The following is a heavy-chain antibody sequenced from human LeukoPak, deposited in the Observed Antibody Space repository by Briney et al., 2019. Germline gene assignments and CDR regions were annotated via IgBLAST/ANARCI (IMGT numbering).Heavy chain of an antibody. Sequence: SGTLSLTCTVSGGSINSTSSYWGWIRQPPXKGLEWIGTIDYSGSTYYNPSLKSRVTISVDTSKNHFSLKLTSVTATDTTVYYCARHDSGYHLGAFNIWGQGTMVTVSS. J-gene: IGHJ3*02. CDR2: IDYSGST. V-gene: IGHV4-39*01. D-gene: IGHD5-12*01. CDR1: GGSINSTSSY. CDR3: ARHDSGYHLGAFNI.